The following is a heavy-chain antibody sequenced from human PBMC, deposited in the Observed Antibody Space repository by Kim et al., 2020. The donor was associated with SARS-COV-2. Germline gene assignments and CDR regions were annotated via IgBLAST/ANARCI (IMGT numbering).Heavy chain of an antibody. Sequence: KGRFTISRDNAKNSLYLQMNSLRAEDTAVYYCAREAVHRYGDYVLGAFDIWGQGTMVTVSS. V-gene: IGHV3-48*03. CDR3: AREAVHRYGDYVLGAFDI. J-gene: IGHJ3*02. D-gene: IGHD4-17*01.